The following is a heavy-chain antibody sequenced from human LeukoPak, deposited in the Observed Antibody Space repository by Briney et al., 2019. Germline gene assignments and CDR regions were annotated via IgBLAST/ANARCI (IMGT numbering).Heavy chain of an antibody. Sequence: PGGSLRLSCVASGFTFPTYAMMWVRQAPGKGLEWVSSISSSSSYIYYADSVEGRFTISRDNAKNSLYLQMNSLRAEDTAVYYCARADDILTGYYKNSFFDYWGQGTLVTVSS. J-gene: IGHJ4*02. V-gene: IGHV3-21*01. CDR3: ARADDILTGYYKNSFFDY. CDR2: ISSSSSYI. CDR1: GFTFPTYA. D-gene: IGHD3-9*01.